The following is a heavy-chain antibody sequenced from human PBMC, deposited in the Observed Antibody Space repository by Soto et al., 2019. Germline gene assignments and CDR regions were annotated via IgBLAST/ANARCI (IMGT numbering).Heavy chain of an antibody. V-gene: IGHV1-46*01. Sequence: ASVKVSCKASGYTFTSYYMHWVRQAPGQGLEWMGIINPSGGSTSYAQKFQGRVTMTRDTSTSTVYMELSSLRSEDTAVYYCAREGLHHDDIPVDYYYYGMDVWDQRTTVTVSS. CDR2: INPSGGST. D-gene: IGHD2-8*01. J-gene: IGHJ6*02. CDR1: GYTFTSYY. CDR3: AREGLHHDDIPVDYYYYGMDV.